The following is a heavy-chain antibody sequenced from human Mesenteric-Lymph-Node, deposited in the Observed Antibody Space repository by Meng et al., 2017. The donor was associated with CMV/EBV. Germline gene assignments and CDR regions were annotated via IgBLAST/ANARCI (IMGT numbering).Heavy chain of an antibody. D-gene: IGHD1-26*01. CDR2: IRYDGSNK. J-gene: IGHJ3*02. Sequence: GGSLRLSCAASGFTFSSYGMHWVRQAPGKGLEWVAFIRYDGSNKYYADSVKGRFTISRDNAKNTLFLQMNSLRDEDTAVYYCSRILVGGTRAFDIWGQGTMVTVSS. CDR1: GFTFSSYG. CDR3: SRILVGGTRAFDI. V-gene: IGHV3-30*02.